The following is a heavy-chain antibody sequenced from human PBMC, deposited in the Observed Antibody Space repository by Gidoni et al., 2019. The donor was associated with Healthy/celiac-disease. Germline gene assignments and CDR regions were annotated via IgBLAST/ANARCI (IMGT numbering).Heavy chain of an antibody. CDR2: IIPIFGTA. Sequence: QVQLVQSAAEVKKPGSSVQVSCKASGGTFSSYAISWVRQAPGQGLEWMGGIIPIFGTANYAQKFQGRVTITADESTSTAYMELSSLRSEDTAVYYCARVIGGYDFWSGYGMDVWGQGTTVTVSS. D-gene: IGHD3-3*01. CDR3: ARVIGGYDFWSGYGMDV. CDR1: GGTFSSYA. J-gene: IGHJ6*02. V-gene: IGHV1-69*01.